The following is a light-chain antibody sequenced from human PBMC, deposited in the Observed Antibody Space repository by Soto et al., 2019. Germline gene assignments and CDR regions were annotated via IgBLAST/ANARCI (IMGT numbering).Light chain of an antibody. CDR1: SSDVGCYNY. CDR3: SSSAGSNNPV. J-gene: IGLJ1*01. CDR2: EVS. Sequence: QSALTQPPSASGSPGQSVTISCTGTSSDVGCYNYVSWYQQHPGKAPKLMIYEVSKRPSGVPDRFSGSKSGNTASLTVSGLQAEEEADYYCSSSAGSNNPVFGTGTKVTVL. V-gene: IGLV2-8*01.